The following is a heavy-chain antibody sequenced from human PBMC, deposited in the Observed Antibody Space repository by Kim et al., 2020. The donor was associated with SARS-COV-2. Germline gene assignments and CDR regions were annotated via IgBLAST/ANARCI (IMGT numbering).Heavy chain of an antibody. V-gene: IGHV4-39*01. CDR3: ARHAYDYVWGSYRLIWYFDY. D-gene: IGHD3-16*02. Sequence: RVTISVDTSKNQFSLKLSSVTAADTAVYYCARHAYDYVWGSYRLIWYFDYWGQGTLVTVSS. J-gene: IGHJ4*02.